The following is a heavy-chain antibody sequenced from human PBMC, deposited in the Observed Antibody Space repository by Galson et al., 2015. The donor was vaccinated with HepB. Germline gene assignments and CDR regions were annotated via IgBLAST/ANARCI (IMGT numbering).Heavy chain of an antibody. V-gene: IGHV4-39*07. D-gene: IGHD3-22*01. CDR1: GGSISSSSYY. Sequence: LSLTCTVSGGSISSSSYYWGWIRQPPGKGLEWIGSIYYSGSTYYNPSLKSRVTISVDTSKNQFSLKLSSVTAADTAVYYCARGGDYYDSSGSWYFDLWGRGTLVTVSS. CDR2: IYYSGST. J-gene: IGHJ2*01. CDR3: ARGGDYYDSSGSWYFDL.